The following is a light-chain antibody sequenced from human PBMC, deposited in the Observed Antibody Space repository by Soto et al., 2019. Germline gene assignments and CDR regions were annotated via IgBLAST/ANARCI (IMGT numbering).Light chain of an antibody. Sequence: QSVLTQPPSVSAAPGQKVTISCSGSSSNIGNKYVSWYQQLPGTVPKVLIYDNNKRLSGIPDRCSGSKSDTSATLDITGLLTGDEADYYCATWDSALSAVVFGGGTKLTVL. V-gene: IGLV1-51*01. J-gene: IGLJ3*02. CDR2: DNN. CDR3: ATWDSALSAVV. CDR1: SSNIGNKY.